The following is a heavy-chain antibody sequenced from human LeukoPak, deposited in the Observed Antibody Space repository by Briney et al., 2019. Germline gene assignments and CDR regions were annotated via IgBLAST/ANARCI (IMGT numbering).Heavy chain of an antibody. CDR3: ARDWVYKINY. CDR2: ISHDGII. J-gene: IGHJ4*02. D-gene: IGHD5-24*01. V-gene: IGHV3-74*01. CDR1: GFTFSSYV. Sequence: GGSLRLSCETAGFTFSSYVMHWVRRTPGKGLVWVSRISHDGIISYADSVKGRFTISRDNAKNTLTLQMNSLRVEDTAVYFCARDWVYKINYWGRGTLVTVSS.